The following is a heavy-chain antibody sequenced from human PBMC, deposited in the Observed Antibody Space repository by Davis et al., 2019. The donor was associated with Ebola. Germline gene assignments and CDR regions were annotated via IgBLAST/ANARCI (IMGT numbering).Heavy chain of an antibody. Sequence: GSLRLSCTVSGGSISSYYWSWIRQPAGKGLEWIGRIYTSGSTNYNPSLKSRVTISLDTSKNHFSLKLSSVTAADTAVYYCARQAAPSLYSSRYYYFDYWGQGTLVTVSS. V-gene: IGHV4-4*07. D-gene: IGHD6-13*01. J-gene: IGHJ4*02. CDR2: IYTSGST. CDR1: GGSISSYY. CDR3: ARQAAPSLYSSRYYYFDY.